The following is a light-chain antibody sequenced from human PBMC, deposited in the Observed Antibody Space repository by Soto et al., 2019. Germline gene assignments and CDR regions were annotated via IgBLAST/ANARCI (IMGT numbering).Light chain of an antibody. V-gene: IGKV3-20*01. J-gene: IGKJ1*01. CDR1: QSVSSSY. CDR3: QQSYSIPLT. Sequence: EIVLTQSPGTLSLSPGERATLSCRASQSVSSSYLAWYQQKPGQAPRLLIYGASSRATGIPDRFSGSGSGTDFTLTISSLQAGDVALYYCQQSYSIPLTFGQGTKVDIK. CDR2: GAS.